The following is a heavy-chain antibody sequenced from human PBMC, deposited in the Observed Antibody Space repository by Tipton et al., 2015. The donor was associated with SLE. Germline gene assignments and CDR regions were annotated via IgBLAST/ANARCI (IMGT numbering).Heavy chain of an antibody. Sequence: SLRLSCTASTFSLSTFTMHWVRQAPGKGLEWVAVLSNDGTNKYYADSVKGRFTISRDTSKNTLYLQMTSLRAEDTAVYYCARGGINLFFHFDYWGQGTLVTVSS. D-gene: IGHD3-10*01. CDR2: LSNDGTNK. V-gene: IGHV3-30*04. CDR3: ARGGINLFFHFDY. J-gene: IGHJ4*02. CDR1: TFSLSTFT.